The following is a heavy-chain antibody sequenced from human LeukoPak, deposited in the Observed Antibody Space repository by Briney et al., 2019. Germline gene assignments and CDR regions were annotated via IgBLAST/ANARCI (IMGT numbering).Heavy chain of an antibody. D-gene: IGHD3-22*01. V-gene: IGHV3-53*01. CDR2: IYSGDTT. J-gene: IGHJ3*02. Sequence: GGSLRLSCVASGFTVSSNYISWVRQAPGKGLEWVSVIYSGDTTYYADSVKGRFTISRDNSKNTLYLRMSSLRAEDTAIYYCARDINYYDGSGYQRAFDIWGQGTMVTVSS. CDR1: GFTVSSNY. CDR3: ARDINYYDGSGYQRAFDI.